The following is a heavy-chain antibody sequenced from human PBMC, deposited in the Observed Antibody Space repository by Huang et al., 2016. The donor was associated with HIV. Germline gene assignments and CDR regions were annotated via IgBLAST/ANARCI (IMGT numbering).Heavy chain of an antibody. CDR2: TSADGSGQ. Sequence: VRLVQSGGGVVQPGRSLRLSCAASGITFRNYAMQWVRQGPGKGLEGGAGTSADGSGQYYVDSVKGRFIISKDNSNETLFLEMRSLKSEDTAVYFCAKDQGQWLAYFDSWGQGTLVTVSS. V-gene: IGHV3-30*18. D-gene: IGHD6-19*01. CDR3: AKDQGQWLAYFDS. J-gene: IGHJ4*02. CDR1: GITFRNYA.